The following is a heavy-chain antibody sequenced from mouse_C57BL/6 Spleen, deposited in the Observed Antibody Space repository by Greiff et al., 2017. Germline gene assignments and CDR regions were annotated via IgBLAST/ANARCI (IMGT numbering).Heavy chain of an antibody. D-gene: IGHD1-1*01. CDR3: ARNYYGSSLAY. CDR1: GFSLTSYA. Sequence: VKLQESGPGLVAPSQSLSITCTVSGFSLTSYAISWVRQPPGKGLEWLGVIWSGGGTHYTSACKSRLSISKDNAKSKVFLKMNSLQTEDTARYYCARNYYGSSLAYWGQGTTLTVSS. V-gene: IGHV2-9-1*01. J-gene: IGHJ2*01. CDR2: IWSGGGT.